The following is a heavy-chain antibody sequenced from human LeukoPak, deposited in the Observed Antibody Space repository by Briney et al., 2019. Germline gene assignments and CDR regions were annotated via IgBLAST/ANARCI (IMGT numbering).Heavy chain of an antibody. V-gene: IGHV3-21*01. CDR3: ARVLWFGEFPTRDAFDI. Sequence: GGSLRLSCAASGFTFSSYSMNWVRQAPGKGLEWVSSISSSSSYIYYADSVKGRFTISRDNAKNSLYLQMNSLRAEGTAVYYCARVLWFGEFPTRDAFDIWGQGTMVTVSS. CDR1: GFTFSSYS. D-gene: IGHD3-10*01. CDR2: ISSSSSYI. J-gene: IGHJ3*02.